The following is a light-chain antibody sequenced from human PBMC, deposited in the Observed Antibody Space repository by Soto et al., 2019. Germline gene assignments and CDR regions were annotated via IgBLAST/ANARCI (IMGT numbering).Light chain of an antibody. V-gene: IGLV1-40*01. CDR2: GNS. J-gene: IGLJ2*01. Sequence: QSVLTQPPSVSGAPGQRVTISCTGSSSNIGAGYDVHWYQQLPGTAPKLLIYGNSNRLSGVPDRFSGSKSGTSASLAITGLQAEDEADYYCQSYDSSLNGVVFGGGTKVTVL. CDR3: QSYDSSLNGVV. CDR1: SSNIGAGYD.